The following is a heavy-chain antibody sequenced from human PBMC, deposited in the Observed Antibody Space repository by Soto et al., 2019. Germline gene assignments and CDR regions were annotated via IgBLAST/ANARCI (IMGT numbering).Heavy chain of an antibody. CDR3: ARENAYGDPNSFDY. CDR2: ISSSSNYI. D-gene: IGHD4-17*01. CDR1: GFTFSSYN. J-gene: IGHJ4*02. V-gene: IGHV3-21*01. Sequence: GGSLRLSCTASGFTFSSYNMNWVRQAQGKGLKWVSSISSSSNYIYYADSMKGRFTISRDNAKNSLYLQMNSLRAEDTAVYYCARENAYGDPNSFDYWGQGTLVTVSS.